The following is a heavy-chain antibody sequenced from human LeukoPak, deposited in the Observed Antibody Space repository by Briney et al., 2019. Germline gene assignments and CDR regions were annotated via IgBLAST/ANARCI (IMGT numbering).Heavy chain of an antibody. J-gene: IGHJ4*02. CDR3: AKSQFQYGENVYY. D-gene: IGHD3-16*01. V-gene: IGHV3-9*01. CDR1: GFTFDDYA. Sequence: GGSLRLYCAASGFTFDDYAMHWVRQAPGKGLEWVSGISWNSGSIGYADSVKGPFTISRDNAKNSLYLQMNSLRAEDTALYYCAKSQFQYGENVYYWGQGTLVTV. CDR2: ISWNSGSI.